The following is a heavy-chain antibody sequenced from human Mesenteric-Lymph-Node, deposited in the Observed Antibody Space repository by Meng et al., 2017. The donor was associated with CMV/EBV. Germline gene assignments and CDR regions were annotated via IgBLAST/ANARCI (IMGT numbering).Heavy chain of an antibody. CDR1: GFIFSDSA. J-gene: IGHJ5*02. D-gene: IGHD6-6*01. CDR2: IRSKLNNYVT. Sequence: SGFIFSDSAIHWVRQASGKGLEWVGRIRSKLNNYVTAYAASVKGRFTISRDDSESTAYLQMNSLKIEDTAVYYCTRHRPGLAQGGFDPWGQGTLVTVSS. CDR3: TRHRPGLAQGGFDP. V-gene: IGHV3-73*01.